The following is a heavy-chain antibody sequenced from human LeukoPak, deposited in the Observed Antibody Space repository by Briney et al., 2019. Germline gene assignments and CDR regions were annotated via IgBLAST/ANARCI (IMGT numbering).Heavy chain of an antibody. Sequence: SETLSLTCAVYGGSFSGYYWSWIRQPPGKGLEWIGSIYYSGSTYYNPSLKSRVTISVDTSKNQFSLKLSSVTAADTAVYYCARTSLSDYDILTGESNFDYWGQGTLVTVSS. D-gene: IGHD3-9*01. V-gene: IGHV4-34*01. J-gene: IGHJ4*02. CDR3: ARTSLSDYDILTGESNFDY. CDR1: GGSFSGYY. CDR2: IYYSGST.